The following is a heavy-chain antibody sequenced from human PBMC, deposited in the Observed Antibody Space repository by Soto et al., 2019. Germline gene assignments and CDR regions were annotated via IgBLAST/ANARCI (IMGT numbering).Heavy chain of an antibody. CDR1: GGTFSSYA. D-gene: IGHD3-16*02. CDR3: ARDLSDTFGGVIVPFGY. CDR2: IIPIFGTA. J-gene: IGHJ4*02. Sequence: SVKVSCKASGGTFSSYAISWVRQAPGQGLEWMGGIIPIFGTANYAQKFQGRVTITADESTSTAYMELSSLRSEDTAVYYCARDLSDTFGGVIVPFGYWGQGTLVTVSS. V-gene: IGHV1-69*13.